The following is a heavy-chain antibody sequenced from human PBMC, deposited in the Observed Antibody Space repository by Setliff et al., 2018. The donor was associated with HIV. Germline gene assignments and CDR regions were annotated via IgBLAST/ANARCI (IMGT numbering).Heavy chain of an antibody. CDR1: GGSISSGSYY. D-gene: IGHD3-3*01. CDR3: AVYFSAWDAFDI. V-gene: IGHV4-39*01. CDR2: IYYVGTT. Sequence: SCTVSGGSISSGSYYWGWIRQPPGKGLEWIGNIYYVGTTFYNPSLKSRVTISVDTSKNQFSLKLISVTAADTAVYYCAVYFSAWDAFDIWGQGTMVTVSS. J-gene: IGHJ3*02.